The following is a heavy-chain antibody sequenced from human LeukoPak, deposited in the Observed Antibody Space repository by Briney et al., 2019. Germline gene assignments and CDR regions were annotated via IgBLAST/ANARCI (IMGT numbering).Heavy chain of an antibody. D-gene: IGHD6-13*01. J-gene: IGHJ4*02. CDR3: ARESAAGGDFDY. CDR1: GGSIRSDY. CDR2: IYTSGST. Sequence: SETLSLTCTVSGGSIRSDYWSWIRQPAGKGLEWIGRIYTSGSTNYNPSLKSRVTMSVDTSKNQFSLKLSSVTAADTAVYYCARESAAGGDFDYWGQGTLVTVSS. V-gene: IGHV4-4*07.